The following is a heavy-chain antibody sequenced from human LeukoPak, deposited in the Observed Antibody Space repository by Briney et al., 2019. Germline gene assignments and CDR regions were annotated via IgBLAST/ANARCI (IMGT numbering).Heavy chain of an antibody. CDR2: IDPDGRTT. J-gene: IGHJ4*02. V-gene: IGHV3-74*03. Sequence: GGSLRLSCAASGFTFSSSWVHWVRQAPGKGLVWVSRIDPDGRTTKYADSVKGRFTISRDNAKNTLYLQMNSLSVEDTAVYYCTRAGNYRFDYWGPGTLVTVSS. CDR3: TRAGNYRFDY. D-gene: IGHD1-7*01. CDR1: GFTFSSSW.